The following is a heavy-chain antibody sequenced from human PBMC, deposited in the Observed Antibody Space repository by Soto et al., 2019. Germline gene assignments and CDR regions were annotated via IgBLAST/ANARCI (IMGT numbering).Heavy chain of an antibody. CDR1: GFTVSSNY. CDR2: IYSGGST. J-gene: IGHJ6*02. CDR3: AGGANDYGDYCGMDV. Sequence: GGSLRLSCAASGFTVSSNYMSWVRQAPGKGLEWVSVIYSGGSTYYADPVKGRFTISRDNSKNTLYLQMNSLRAEDTAVYYCAGGANDYGDYCGMDVWGQGTTVTVSS. V-gene: IGHV3-53*01. D-gene: IGHD4-17*01.